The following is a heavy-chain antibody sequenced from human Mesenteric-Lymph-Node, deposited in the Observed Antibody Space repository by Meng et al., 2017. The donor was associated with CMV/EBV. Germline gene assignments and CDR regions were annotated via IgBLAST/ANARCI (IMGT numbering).Heavy chain of an antibody. D-gene: IGHD6-6*01. CDR1: GYTFTSYD. Sequence: ASVKVSCKASGYTFTSYDINWVRQATGQGLEWMGWMNPNSGNTGYAQKFQGRVTITRNTSISTAYMELSSLRSEDTAVYYCARGLDSGSSYYYYYGMDVWGQGTTVTVSS. CDR2: MNPNSGNT. V-gene: IGHV1-8*03. CDR3: ARGLDSGSSYYYYYGMDV. J-gene: IGHJ6*02.